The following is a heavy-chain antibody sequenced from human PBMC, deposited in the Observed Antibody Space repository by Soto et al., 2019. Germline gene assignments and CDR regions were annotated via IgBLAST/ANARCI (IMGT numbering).Heavy chain of an antibody. J-gene: IGHJ4*02. CDR2: INSDGSST. Sequence: GGSLRLSCAASGFTFSSYWMHWVRQAPGKGLVWVSRINSDGSSTSYADSVKGRFTISRDSAKNTLYLQMNSLRAEDTAVYYCARTADNSVYYFDYWGQGTLVTVSS. V-gene: IGHV3-74*01. D-gene: IGHD1-20*01. CDR3: ARTADNSVYYFDY. CDR1: GFTFSSYW.